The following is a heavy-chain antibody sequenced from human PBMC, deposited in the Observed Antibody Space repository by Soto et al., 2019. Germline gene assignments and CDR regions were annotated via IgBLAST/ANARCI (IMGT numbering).Heavy chain of an antibody. D-gene: IGHD2-15*01. J-gene: IGHJ4*02. CDR3: AGIWECSGGSCYAAPFDY. V-gene: IGHV3-33*01. Sequence: GGSLRLSCAASGFTFSSYGMHWVRQAPGKGLEWVAVIWYDGSNKYYADSVKGRLTISRDNSKNTLYLQMNSLRAEDTAVYYCAGIWECSGGSCYAAPFDYWGQGTLVTVSS. CDR2: IWYDGSNK. CDR1: GFTFSSYG.